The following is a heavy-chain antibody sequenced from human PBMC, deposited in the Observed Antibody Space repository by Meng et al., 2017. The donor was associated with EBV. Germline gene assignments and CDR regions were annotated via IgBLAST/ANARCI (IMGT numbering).Heavy chain of an antibody. CDR2: IYWDDDK. CDR1: GFSLSTRGVG. J-gene: IGHJ4*02. Sequence: QITWMELGPCLVKPTRTLTLTCTFSGFSLSTRGVGVGWIRQPPGKALEWLAPIYWDDDKRYSPSLKSRLTITKDTSKNQVVLTMTNMDPVDAATYYCAHIIAARPFDYWGQGTLVTVSS. V-gene: IGHV2-5*02. D-gene: IGHD6-6*01. CDR3: AHIIAARPFDY.